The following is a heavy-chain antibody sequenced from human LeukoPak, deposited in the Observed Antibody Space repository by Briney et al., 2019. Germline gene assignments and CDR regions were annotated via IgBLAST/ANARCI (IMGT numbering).Heavy chain of an antibody. CDR2: INSNNSYI. CDR1: GFTFSSYS. Sequence: GGSLRLSCAASGFTFSSYSMNWVRQAPGKGLEWVSSINSNNSYIYYADSVKGRFTISRDNAKNSMYLQMHSLRAEDTAVYYCARTGDYDFWSDYHFYYYYYMDVWGKGTTVTVSS. J-gene: IGHJ6*03. V-gene: IGHV3-21*01. D-gene: IGHD3-3*01. CDR3: ARTGDYDFWSDYHFYYYYYMDV.